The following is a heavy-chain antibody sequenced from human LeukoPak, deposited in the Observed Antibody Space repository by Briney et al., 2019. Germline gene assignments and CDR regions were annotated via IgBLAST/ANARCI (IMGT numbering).Heavy chain of an antibody. CDR2: VYYSGTT. Sequence: PSETLSLTCGVSGGSISSSGYYWGWIRQPPGKGLEWIGSVYYSGTTYYNPSLKSRVTISVDTSKNQFSLRLSSVTAADTAVYYCAREYSSSRYDYWGQGTLVSVSS. CDR1: GGSISSSGYY. V-gene: IGHV4-39*07. CDR3: AREYSSSRYDY. J-gene: IGHJ4*02. D-gene: IGHD2-2*01.